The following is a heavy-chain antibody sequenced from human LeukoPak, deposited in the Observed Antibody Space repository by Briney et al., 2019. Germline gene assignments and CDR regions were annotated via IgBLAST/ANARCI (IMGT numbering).Heavy chain of an antibody. CDR2: IYSVGSI. Sequence: GGSLRLSCAASVFTVSSNYMSWVRQAPGKGLEWVSLIYSVGSIKYADSVKGRFTISRDNSKNTLYLQMNSLRAEDTAVYYCASGRYYFDYWGQGTLVTVSS. CDR3: ASGRYYFDY. V-gene: IGHV3-53*01. J-gene: IGHJ4*02. CDR1: VFTVSSNY.